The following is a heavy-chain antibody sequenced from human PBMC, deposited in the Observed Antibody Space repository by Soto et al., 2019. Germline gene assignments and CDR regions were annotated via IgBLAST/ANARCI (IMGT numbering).Heavy chain of an antibody. Sequence: GGSLRLSCAASGFTFSSYSMNWVRQAPGKGLEWVSSISSSSSYIYYADSVKGRFTISRDNAKNSLYLQMNSLRAEDTAVYYCARDTRVVAEYYFDYWGHGPLVTVSS. D-gene: IGHD3-22*01. J-gene: IGHJ4*01. V-gene: IGHV3-21*01. CDR1: GFTFSSYS. CDR3: ARDTRVVAEYYFDY. CDR2: ISSSSSYI.